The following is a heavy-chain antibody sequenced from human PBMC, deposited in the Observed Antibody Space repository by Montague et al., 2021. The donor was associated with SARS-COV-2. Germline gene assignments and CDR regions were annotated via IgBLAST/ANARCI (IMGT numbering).Heavy chain of an antibody. CDR2: ISYGGIA. D-gene: IGHD4-11*01. Sequence: SETRSLTCAVSGVSITSTNWWSLVRQPPGKGLEWIGEISYGGIATYNLSLKSRATISMDRSRNLFSLKLSSVTAADTAIYYCAGKVLTVPADYWGQGTLVTVS. J-gene: IGHJ4*02. V-gene: IGHV4-4*02. CDR3: AGKVLTVPADY. CDR1: GVSITSTNW.